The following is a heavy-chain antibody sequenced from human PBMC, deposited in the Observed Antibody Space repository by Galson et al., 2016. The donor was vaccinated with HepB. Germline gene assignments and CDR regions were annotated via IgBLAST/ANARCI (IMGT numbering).Heavy chain of an antibody. D-gene: IGHD1-26*01. CDR1: GFTLSDFY. CDR2: ISISGNDI. CDR3: ARDIGRKWFDP. V-gene: IGHV3-11*01. Sequence: SLRLSCAASGFTLSDFYMSWIRQAPGKRLEWVSYISISGNDIDYADSVKGRITITTDKATSSLYLQMNSLRAEDTAVYFCARDIGRKWFDPWGQGTLVTVSS. J-gene: IGHJ5*02.